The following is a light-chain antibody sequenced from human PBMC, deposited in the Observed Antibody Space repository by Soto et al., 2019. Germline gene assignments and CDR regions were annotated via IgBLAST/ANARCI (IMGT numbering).Light chain of an antibody. J-gene: IGLJ1*01. V-gene: IGLV2-14*01. CDR1: SSDVGGYNY. CDR3: SSYRSSSSQV. Sequence: QSVLTQPASVSGSPGQSITIYCTGTSSDVGGYNYVSWYQQHPGKAPKLMIHDVTNRPSGVSNRFSGSKSGNTASLTISGLQAEDEADYYCSSYRSSSSQVFGTGTKVTVL. CDR2: DVT.